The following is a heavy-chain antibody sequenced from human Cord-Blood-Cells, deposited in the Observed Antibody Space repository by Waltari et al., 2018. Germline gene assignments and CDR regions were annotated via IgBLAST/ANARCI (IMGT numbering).Heavy chain of an antibody. D-gene: IGHD3-16*01. CDR2: IRYDGSNK. Sequence: QVQLVESGGGVVQPGGSLRLSCAASGFTFSSYGMHWVRQAPGKGLEGGAFIRYDGSNKYYADSVKGRFTISRDNSKNTLYLQMNSLRAEDTAVYYCAKGGETNYWYFDLWGRGTLVTVSS. CDR1: GFTFSSYG. V-gene: IGHV3-30*02. CDR3: AKGGETNYWYFDL. J-gene: IGHJ2*01.